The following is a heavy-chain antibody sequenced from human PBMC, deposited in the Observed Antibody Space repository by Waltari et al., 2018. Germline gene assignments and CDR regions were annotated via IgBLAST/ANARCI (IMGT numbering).Heavy chain of an antibody. J-gene: IGHJ5*02. CDR2: IYHSGST. CDR1: GYSISSGYY. D-gene: IGHD6-13*01. Sequence: QVQLQESGPGLEKPPETLSLTCAGSGYSISSGYYWGWIRQPPGKGLEWIGSIYHSGSTYYNPSLKSRVTISVDTSNNQFSLKLSSVTAADTAVYDCARLGGQQLVNWFDPWGQGTLVTVSS. V-gene: IGHV4-38-2*01. CDR3: ARLGGQQLVNWFDP.